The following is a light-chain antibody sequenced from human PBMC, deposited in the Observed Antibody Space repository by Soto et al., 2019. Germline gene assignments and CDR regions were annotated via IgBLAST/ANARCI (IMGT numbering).Light chain of an antibody. V-gene: IGLV2-14*01. J-gene: IGLJ1*01. CDR1: SSDVGGYNY. CDR2: DVS. Sequence: QSALTQPASASGSPGQSITISCTGTSSDVGGYNYVSWYQQHPGKAPKLMIYDVSNRPSGVSNRFSGSKSGNTASLTISGLQAEDEADYYCSSYTSSSTLSVFGTGTKVTVL. CDR3: SSYTSSSTLSV.